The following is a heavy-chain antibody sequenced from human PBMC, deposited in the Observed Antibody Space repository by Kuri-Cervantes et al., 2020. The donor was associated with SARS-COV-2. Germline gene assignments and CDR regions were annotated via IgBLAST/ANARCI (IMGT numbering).Heavy chain of an antibody. CDR3: ARQCSSPDCMDYFDY. CDR1: GYTFTGYY. J-gene: IGHJ4*02. CDR2: INPNSGGT. V-gene: IGHV1-2*02. D-gene: IGHD2-2*01. Sequence: ASVKVSCKASGYTFTGYYMHWVRQAPGQGLEWMGWINPNSGGTNYAQKFQGRVTMTRDTSISTAYMELRSLGYDDTAVYYCARQCSSPDCMDYFDYWGQGTLVTVSS.